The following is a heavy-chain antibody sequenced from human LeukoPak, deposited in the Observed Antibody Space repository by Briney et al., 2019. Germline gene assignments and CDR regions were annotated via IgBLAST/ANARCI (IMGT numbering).Heavy chain of an antibody. Sequence: ASVKVSCKASGYTFTSYAMDWVRQAPGQGLEWMGWINTNTGNPTYAQGFTGRFVFSLDTSVSTAYLQISSLKAEDTAVYYCARLGTKRYYYYGMDVWGQGTTVTVSS. J-gene: IGHJ6*02. CDR1: GYTFTSYA. V-gene: IGHV7-4-1*02. CDR3: ARLGTKRYYYYGMDV. CDR2: INTNTGNP. D-gene: IGHD7-27*01.